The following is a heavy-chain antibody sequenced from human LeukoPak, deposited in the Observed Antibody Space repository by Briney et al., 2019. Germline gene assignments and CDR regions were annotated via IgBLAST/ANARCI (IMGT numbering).Heavy chain of an antibody. V-gene: IGHV1-46*01. CDR3: ARVIHRSYDFWSGKYGMDV. J-gene: IGHJ6*02. CDR1: GCTFTSYY. D-gene: IGHD3-3*01. Sequence: ASVKVSCKASGCTFTSYYMHWVRRAPGQGLEWMGIINPSGGSTSYAQKFQGRVTMTRDTSTSTVYMELSSLRSEDPAVYYCARVIHRSYDFWSGKYGMDVWGQGTTVTVSS. CDR2: INPSGGST.